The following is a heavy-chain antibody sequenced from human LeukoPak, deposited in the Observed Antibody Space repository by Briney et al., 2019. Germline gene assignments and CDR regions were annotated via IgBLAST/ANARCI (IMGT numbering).Heavy chain of an antibody. V-gene: IGHV1-2*02. CDR1: GYTFTGYY. Sequence: ASVKVSCKASGYTFTGYYMHWVRQAPGQGLEWMGWINPNSGGTNYAQKFQGRVTMTRDTSISTAYMELSRLRSDDTAVYYCAGYEWELRDWFDPWGQGTLVTVSS. CDR3: AGYEWELRDWFDP. D-gene: IGHD1-26*01. J-gene: IGHJ5*02. CDR2: INPNSGGT.